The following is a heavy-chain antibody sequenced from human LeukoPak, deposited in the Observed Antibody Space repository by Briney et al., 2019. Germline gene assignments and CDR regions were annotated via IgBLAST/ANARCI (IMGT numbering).Heavy chain of an antibody. CDR3: ARHLRIAAAGKGNWFDP. CDR2: IYYSGST. V-gene: IGHV4-61*08. Sequence: RPSETLSLTCTVSGGSISSGGYYWSWIRQPPGKGLEWIGYIYYSGSTNYNPSLKSRVTISVDTSKNQFSLKLSSVTAADTAVYYCARHLRIAAAGKGNWFDPWGQGTLVTVSS. J-gene: IGHJ5*02. D-gene: IGHD6-13*01. CDR1: GGSISSGGYY.